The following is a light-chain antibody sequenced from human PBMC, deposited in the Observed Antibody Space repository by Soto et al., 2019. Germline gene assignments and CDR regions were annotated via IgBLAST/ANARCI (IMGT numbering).Light chain of an antibody. Sequence: QSALTQPPSASGSPGQSVTISCTGTSSDVGAYDYVSWYQQHPGKAPKLMLYEVSQRPSGVPDRFSGSKSGNTASLTISGLQAEDEGDYYCSSFAGINNLLFGGGTKVTVL. V-gene: IGLV2-8*01. CDR1: SSDVGAYDY. CDR2: EVS. J-gene: IGLJ2*01. CDR3: SSFAGINNLL.